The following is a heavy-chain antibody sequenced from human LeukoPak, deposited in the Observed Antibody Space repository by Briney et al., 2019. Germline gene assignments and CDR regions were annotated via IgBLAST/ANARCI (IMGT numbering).Heavy chain of an antibody. CDR1: GYTFTSYG. CDR2: IIPIFGTA. J-gene: IGHJ4*02. D-gene: IGHD6-19*01. CDR3: ARGRMAGTYVFDY. V-gene: IGHV1-69*13. Sequence: GASVKVSCKASGYTFTSYGISWVRQAPGQGLEWMGGIIPIFGTANYAQKFQGRVTITADESTSTAYMDLSSLRSEDTAVYYCARGRMAGTYVFDYWGQGTLVTVSS.